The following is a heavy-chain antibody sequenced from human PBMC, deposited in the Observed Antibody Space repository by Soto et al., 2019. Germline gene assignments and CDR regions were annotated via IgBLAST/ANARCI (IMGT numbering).Heavy chain of an antibody. CDR3: ARVGRIHCSGGSCYVMSKEYYFDY. D-gene: IGHD2-15*01. CDR2: INPSGGST. V-gene: IGHV1-46*03. J-gene: IGHJ4*02. CDR1: GYTFTSYY. Sequence: ASVKVSCKASGYTFTSYYMHWVRQAPGQGLEWMGIINPSGGSTSYAQKFQGRVTMTRDTSTSTVYMELSSLRSEDTAVYYCARVGRIHCSGGSCYVMSKEYYFDYWGQGTLVTVSS.